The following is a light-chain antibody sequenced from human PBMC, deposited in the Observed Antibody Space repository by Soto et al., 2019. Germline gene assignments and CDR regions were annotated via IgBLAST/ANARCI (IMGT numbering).Light chain of an antibody. CDR3: QQYNSYSSIT. Sequence: IQMTQSPSSLSSSVGDRVTITCRASQSISSWLAWYQQKPGKAPKLLIYKASSLESGVPSRFSGSGSGTEFTLTISSLQPDDFATYYCQQYNSYSSITFGQGTRLEI. CDR2: KAS. J-gene: IGKJ5*01. CDR1: QSISSW. V-gene: IGKV1-5*03.